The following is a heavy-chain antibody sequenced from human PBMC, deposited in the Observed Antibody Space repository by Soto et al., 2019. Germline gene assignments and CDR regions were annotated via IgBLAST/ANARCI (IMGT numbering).Heavy chain of an antibody. CDR2: ISGSGGST. D-gene: IGHD2-2*01. CDR1: GFTFSSYA. J-gene: IGHJ5*02. Sequence: SGGSLRLSCAASGFTFSSYAVSWVRQAPGKGLEWVSAISGSGGSTYYADSVKGRFTISRDNSKNTLYLQMNSLRAEDTAVYYCAKDTLVVVVPAAMIAPWGQGTLVTVSS. CDR3: AKDTLVVVVPAAMIAP. V-gene: IGHV3-23*01.